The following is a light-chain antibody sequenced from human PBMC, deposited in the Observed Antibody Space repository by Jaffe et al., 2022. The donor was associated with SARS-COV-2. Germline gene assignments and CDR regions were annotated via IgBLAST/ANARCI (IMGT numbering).Light chain of an antibody. V-gene: IGKV3-15*01. CDR2: GAS. CDR1: QSVSDN. J-gene: IGKJ4*01. Sequence: EIVMTQSPATLFVSPGERATLSCRAGQSVSDNLAWYQQRPGQAPRLLIYGASTRATGIPARFSGSGSGTEFTLTISSLQSEDFAVYYCQHYHAWPLTFGGGTKVGIK. CDR3: QHYHAWPLT.